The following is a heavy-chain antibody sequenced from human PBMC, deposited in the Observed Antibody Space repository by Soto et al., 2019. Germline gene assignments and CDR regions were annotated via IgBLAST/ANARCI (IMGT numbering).Heavy chain of an antibody. J-gene: IGHJ6*02. CDR3: ARRTAYTQIASYNYGMDV. Sequence: WETLSLTFTVSGKSVSTFYWSWIRQPPGKGLEWIGHAYYSGSTNYDPSLKSLVTISVDMSKNQVSLRLTSVTAADTAVYYCARRTAYTQIASYNYGMDVWAQGTSVTVSS. CDR1: GKSVSTFY. V-gene: IGHV4-59*02. D-gene: IGHD2-8*02. CDR2: AYYSGST.